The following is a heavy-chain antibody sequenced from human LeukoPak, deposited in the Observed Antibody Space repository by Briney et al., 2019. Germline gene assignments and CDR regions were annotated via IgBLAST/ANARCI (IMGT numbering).Heavy chain of an antibody. J-gene: IGHJ4*02. CDR1: GFTFSSYS. CDR2: ISSSSSYI. CDR3: ARGATMTTKLVDY. Sequence: GGSLRLSCAASGFTFSSYSMNWVRQAPGKGLEWVSSISSSSSYIYYADSVKGRFTISRDNAKNSLYLQMNSLRAEDTAVYYCARGATMTTKLVDYWGQGTLVTVSS. V-gene: IGHV3-21*01. D-gene: IGHD4-17*01.